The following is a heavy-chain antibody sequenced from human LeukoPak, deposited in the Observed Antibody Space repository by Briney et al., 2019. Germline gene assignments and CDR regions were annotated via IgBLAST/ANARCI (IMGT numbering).Heavy chain of an antibody. V-gene: IGHV4-61*10. CDR1: GGSISSGSYY. CDR2: IYYSGST. D-gene: IGHD2-15*01. CDR3: ARAGEYCSGGSCYEGGFYFDY. Sequence: SETLSLTCTVSGGSISSGSYYWSWIRQPAGKGLEWIGYIYYSGSTNYNPSLKSRVTISVDTSKNQFSLKLSSVTAADTAVYYCARAGEYCSGGSCYEGGFYFDYWGQGTLVTVSS. J-gene: IGHJ4*02.